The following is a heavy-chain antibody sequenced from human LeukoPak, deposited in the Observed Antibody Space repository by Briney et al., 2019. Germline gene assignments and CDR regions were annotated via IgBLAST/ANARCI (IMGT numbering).Heavy chain of an antibody. CDR3: ARVEVGATNFDY. J-gene: IGHJ4*02. D-gene: IGHD1-26*01. CDR1: GGSISSSNW. CDR2: IYHSGST. Sequence: SETLSLTCAVSGGSISSSNWWSWVRQPPGKGLEWIGEIYHSGSTNYNPSLKSRVTISVDKSKNQFSLKLSSVTAAATAVYYCARVEVGATNFDYWGQGTLVTVSS. V-gene: IGHV4-4*02.